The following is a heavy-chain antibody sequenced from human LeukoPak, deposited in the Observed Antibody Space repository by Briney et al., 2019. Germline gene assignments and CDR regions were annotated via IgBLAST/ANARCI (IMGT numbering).Heavy chain of an antibody. CDR2: INPNSGGT. J-gene: IGHJ5*02. CDR1: GYTFTSYY. Sequence: ASVKVSCKASGYTFTSYYMHWVRQAPGQGLEWMGWINPNSGGTNYAQKFQGRVTMTRDTSIGTTYMELSRLRSDDTAVYYCARDSHNWNYSAFGPWGQGTLVTVSS. V-gene: IGHV1-2*02. D-gene: IGHD1-7*01. CDR3: ARDSHNWNYSAFGP.